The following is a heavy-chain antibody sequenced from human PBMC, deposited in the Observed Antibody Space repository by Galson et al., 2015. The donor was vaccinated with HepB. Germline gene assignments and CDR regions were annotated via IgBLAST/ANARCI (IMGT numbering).Heavy chain of an antibody. J-gene: IGHJ5*02. CDR2: IIPIFGTA. CDR1: GGTFSSYA. D-gene: IGHD3-22*01. CDR3: ARDDSSGYYYDWFDP. Sequence: VKVSCKASGGTFSSYAISWVRQAPGQGLEWMGGIIPIFGTANYAQKFQGRVTITADKSTSTAYMELSSLRSEDTAVYYCARDDSSGYYYDWFDPWGQGTLVTVSS. V-gene: IGHV1-69*13.